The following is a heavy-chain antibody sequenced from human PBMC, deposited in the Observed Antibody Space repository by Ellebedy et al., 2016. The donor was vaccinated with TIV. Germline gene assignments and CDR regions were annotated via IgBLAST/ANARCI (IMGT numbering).Heavy chain of an antibody. CDR3: ARESGIQLERPLEY. CDR2: IKPTVGST. Sequence: AASVKVSCKASGYTFTRYYMHWVRQAPGQGLEWMGIIKPTVGSTTYAHKLQGRVTMTRDTSTSTVYMELSSLRSDDTAVYYCARESGIQLERPLEYWGQGTLVTVSS. J-gene: IGHJ4*02. CDR1: GYTFTRYY. D-gene: IGHD1-1*01. V-gene: IGHV1-46*04.